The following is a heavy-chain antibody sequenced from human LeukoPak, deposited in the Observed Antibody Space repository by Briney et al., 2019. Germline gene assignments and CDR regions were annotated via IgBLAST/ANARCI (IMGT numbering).Heavy chain of an antibody. CDR3: AKSSRPVTAMAFFDY. CDR2: IRSDGSNK. CDR1: GFTFSSYG. V-gene: IGHV3-30*02. J-gene: IGHJ4*02. Sequence: GGSLRLSCAASGFTFSSYGMHWVRQAPGKGLEWVAFIRSDGSNKYYADSVRGRFTISRDNSKNTLYLQMKSLRAEDTAVYYCAKSSRPVTAMAFFDYWGQGTLVTVSS. D-gene: IGHD5-18*01.